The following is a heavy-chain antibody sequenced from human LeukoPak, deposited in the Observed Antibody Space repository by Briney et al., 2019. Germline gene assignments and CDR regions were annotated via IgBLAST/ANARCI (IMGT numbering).Heavy chain of an antibody. V-gene: IGHV4-34*01. J-gene: IGHJ4*02. CDR3: ARASPLGYCTNGVCYTTVFDY. CDR2: INHSGST. D-gene: IGHD2-8*01. CDR1: GGSFSGYY. Sequence: SETLSLTCAAYGGSFSGYYWSWIRQPPGKGLEWIGEINHSGSTNYNPSLKSRVTISVDTSKNQFSLKLSSVTAADTAVYYCARASPLGYCTNGVCYTTVFDYWGQGTLVTVSS.